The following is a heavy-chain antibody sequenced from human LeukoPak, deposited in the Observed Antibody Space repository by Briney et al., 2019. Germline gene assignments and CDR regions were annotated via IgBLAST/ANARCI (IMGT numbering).Heavy chain of an antibody. Sequence: SETLSLTCAVYGRSFSGYYCSWIRQPPGKGLEWIGEINHSGRINYNTSLKSRVTISLDTSKNQFSLKLSSVTAADTAVYYCASGYSSTWYPQHWGQGTLVTVSS. CDR3: ASGYSSTWYPQH. CDR2: INHSGRI. V-gene: IGHV4-34*01. J-gene: IGHJ1*01. D-gene: IGHD6-13*01. CDR1: GRSFSGYY.